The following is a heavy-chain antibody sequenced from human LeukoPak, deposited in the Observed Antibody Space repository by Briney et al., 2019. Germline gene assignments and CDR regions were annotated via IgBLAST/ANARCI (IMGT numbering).Heavy chain of an antibody. CDR2: ISYDGSNK. J-gene: IGHJ5*02. CDR3: AKCGSRWLHLNWFDP. V-gene: IGHV3-30-3*02. Sequence: PGGSLRLSCAASGFTFSSYAMHWVRQAPGKGLEWVAVISYDGSNKYYADSVKGRFTISRDNSKNTLYLQMNSLRAEDTAVYYCAKCGSRWLHLNWFDPWGQGTLVTVSS. CDR1: GFTFSSYA. D-gene: IGHD5-12*01.